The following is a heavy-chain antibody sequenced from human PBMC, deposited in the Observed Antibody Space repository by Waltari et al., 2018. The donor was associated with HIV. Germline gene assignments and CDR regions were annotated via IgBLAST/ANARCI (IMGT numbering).Heavy chain of an antibody. D-gene: IGHD3-16*01. Sequence: EVQLVESGGGLVKPGGSLRLPCTTSGFTVHDAWMSWVRQAPGEGLEWGGRMKSQDDGGTTDYAAPVKGRFTISGDDSKNTVFLQINSLKPEDTAVYYCATVGGGTRDFWGQGTLVIVSS. CDR2: MKSQDDGGTT. J-gene: IGHJ4*02. CDR1: GFTVHDAW. CDR3: ATVGGGTRDF. V-gene: IGHV3-15*01.